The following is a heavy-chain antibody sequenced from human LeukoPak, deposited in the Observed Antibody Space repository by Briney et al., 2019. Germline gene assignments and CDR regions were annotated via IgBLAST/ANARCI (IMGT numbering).Heavy chain of an antibody. Sequence: GGSLRLSCAASGFTFSSYAMHWVRQAPGKGLEWVAVISYDGSNKYYADSVKGRFTISRDNSKNTLYLQMNSLRAEDTAVYYCAKDVWFGESTTDYFDYWGQGTLVTVSS. CDR2: ISYDGSNK. D-gene: IGHD3-10*01. CDR1: GFTFSSYA. CDR3: AKDVWFGESTTDYFDY. V-gene: IGHV3-30*04. J-gene: IGHJ4*02.